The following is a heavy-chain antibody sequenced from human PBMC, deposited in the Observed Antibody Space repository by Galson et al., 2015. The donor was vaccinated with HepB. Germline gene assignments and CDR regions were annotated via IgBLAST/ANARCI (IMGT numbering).Heavy chain of an antibody. CDR2: IYWDDDK. J-gene: IGHJ4*02. V-gene: IGHV2-5*02. CDR3: AHAYSNSWYATPFDY. D-gene: IGHD6-13*01. Sequence: LALIYWDDDKRYSPSLKSRLTITKDTSKNQVVLTMANMDPVDTATYYCAHAYSNSWYATPFDYWGQGTLVTVSS.